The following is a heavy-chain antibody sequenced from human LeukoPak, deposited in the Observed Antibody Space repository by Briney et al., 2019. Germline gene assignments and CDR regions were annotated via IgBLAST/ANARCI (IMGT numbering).Heavy chain of an antibody. CDR2: IYYSGST. J-gene: IGHJ3*02. V-gene: IGHV4-39*01. Sequence: SETLSLTCTVSGGSISSSSYYWGWIRQPPGKGLEWIGSIYYSGSTYYNPSLKSRVTISVDTSKNQFSLKLSSVTAADTAVYYCARHIPTNYYDSSRDAFDIWGQGTMVTVSS. CDR1: GGSISSSSYY. D-gene: IGHD3-22*01. CDR3: ARHIPTNYYDSSRDAFDI.